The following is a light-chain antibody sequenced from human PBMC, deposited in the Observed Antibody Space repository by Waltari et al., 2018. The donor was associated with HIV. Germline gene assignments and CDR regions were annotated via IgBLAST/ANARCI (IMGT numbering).Light chain of an antibody. CDR1: LSLLHSNGYNY. V-gene: IGKV2-28*01. J-gene: IGKJ2*01. CDR3: MQALQTPRT. CDR2: LGS. Sequence: IAMTQSPLSLPVTPGEPASIFSRSSLSLLHSNGYNYLDWYLQKPGQSPQLLIYLGSNRASGVPDRFSGSGSGTDFTLKISRVEAEDVGVYYCMQALQTPRTFGQGPSWRSN.